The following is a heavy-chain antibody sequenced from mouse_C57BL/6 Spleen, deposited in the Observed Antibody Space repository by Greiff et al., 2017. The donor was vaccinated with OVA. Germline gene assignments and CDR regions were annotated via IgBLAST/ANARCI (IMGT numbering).Heavy chain of an antibody. J-gene: IGHJ1*03. CDR3: ARSEDTPYWYFDV. CDR1: GYTFTDYN. V-gene: IGHV1-18*01. CDR2: INPNNGGT. Sequence: VQLQQSGPELVKPGASVKIPCKASGYTFTDYNMDWVKQSHGKSLEWIGDINPNNGGTIYNQKFKGKATLTVDKSASTAYMALRSLTSQSTAVYDSARSEDTPYWYFDVWGTGTTVTVSS. D-gene: IGHD5-1-1*01.